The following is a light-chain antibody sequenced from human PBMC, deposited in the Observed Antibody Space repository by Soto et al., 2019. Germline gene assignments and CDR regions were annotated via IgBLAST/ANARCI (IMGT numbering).Light chain of an antibody. CDR1: QSVSSTY. Sequence: EIVMTQSPATLSVSPGERVTLSCRASQSVSSTYLAWYQQKPGQAPRLLIYGASTRATGIPARFSGSGSGAEFTLTISSLQSEDFALYYCQQYQYWPPITFGQGTRLEIK. V-gene: IGKV3-15*01. J-gene: IGKJ5*01. CDR3: QQYQYWPPIT. CDR2: GAS.